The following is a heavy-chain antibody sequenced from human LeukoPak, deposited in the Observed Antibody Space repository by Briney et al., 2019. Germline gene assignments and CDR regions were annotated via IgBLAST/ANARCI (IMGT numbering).Heavy chain of an antibody. CDR2: ISTIISYI. CDR1: GFTFSSYS. V-gene: IGHV3-21*01. D-gene: IGHD4-17*01. Sequence: GGSLRLSCAASGFTFSSYSMNWVRQAPGKGLEWVSSISTIISYIYYADSVKGRFTISRDNAKNSLYLQMNSLRAEDTAVYYCARDLYGDYAFDICGQGTMVTVSS. J-gene: IGHJ3*02. CDR3: ARDLYGDYAFDI.